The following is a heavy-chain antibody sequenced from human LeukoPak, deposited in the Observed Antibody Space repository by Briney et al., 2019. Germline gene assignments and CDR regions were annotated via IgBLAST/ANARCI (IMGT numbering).Heavy chain of an antibody. CDR3: ARSQYCSSTSCPHDAFDI. J-gene: IGHJ3*02. Sequence: SVTVSCKASGGTFSSYAISWARQAPGQGLEWMGGIIPIFGTANYAQKFQGRVTITADESTSTAYMELSSLRSEDTAVYYCARSQYCSSTSCPHDAFDIWGQGTMVTVSS. CDR1: GGTFSSYA. CDR2: IIPIFGTA. D-gene: IGHD2-2*01. V-gene: IGHV1-69*13.